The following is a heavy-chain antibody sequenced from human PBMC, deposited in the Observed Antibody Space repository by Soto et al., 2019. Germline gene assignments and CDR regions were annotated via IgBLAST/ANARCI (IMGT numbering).Heavy chain of an antibody. CDR2: INPSGGST. D-gene: IGHD4-17*01. CDR3: ARARHDYRLVYKWFDP. CDR1: GYTFTSYY. V-gene: IGHV1-46*01. Sequence: ASVNVSCKACGYTFTSYYIHLLLQSPLQGLEWMGIINPSGGSTSYAQKFHGIVTMTRDKSTSTVYMELSSLRSEDTAVYYCARARHDYRLVYKWFDPWGAPTQVTVSS. J-gene: IGHJ5*02.